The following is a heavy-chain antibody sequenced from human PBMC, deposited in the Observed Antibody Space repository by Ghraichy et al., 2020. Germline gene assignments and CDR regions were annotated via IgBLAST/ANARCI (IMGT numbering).Heavy chain of an antibody. V-gene: IGHV4-4*02. CDR3: ARKLCGGDCYFAWGGWFDP. Sequence: SETLSLTCAVSGGSISSSNWWSWVRQPPGKGLEWIGEIYHSGSTNYNPSLKSRVTISVDKSKNQFSLKLSSVTAADTAVYYCARKLCGGDCYFAWGGWFDPWGQGTLVTVSS. J-gene: IGHJ5*02. CDR1: GGSISSSNW. D-gene: IGHD2-21*01. CDR2: IYHSGST.